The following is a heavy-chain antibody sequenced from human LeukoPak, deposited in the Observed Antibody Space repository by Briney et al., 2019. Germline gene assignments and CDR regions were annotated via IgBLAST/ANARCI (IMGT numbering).Heavy chain of an antibody. V-gene: IGHV4-34*01. J-gene: IGHJ6*02. CDR2: IDHSGST. CDR1: GGSFSGYY. Sequence: SETLSLTCAVYGGSFSGYYWSWIRRTPGKGLEWIGEIDHSGSTNYNPSLKSRVIISADTSKNQFSLNLSSVTAADTAVYYCVVEYYNYDMDVWAKGPRSPSP. CDR3: VVEYYNYDMDV. D-gene: IGHD1-1*01.